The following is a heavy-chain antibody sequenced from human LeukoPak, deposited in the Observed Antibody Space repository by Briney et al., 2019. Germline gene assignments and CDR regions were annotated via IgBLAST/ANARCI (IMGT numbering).Heavy chain of an antibody. CDR2: ISAYNGNT. CDR1: GYTFTSYG. J-gene: IGHJ6*03. V-gene: IGHV1-18*01. D-gene: IGHD3-10*01. CDR3: AKTPGDYYYYYMDV. Sequence: ASVKVSCKASGYTFTSYGISWVRQAPGQGLEWMGWISAYNGNTNYAQKFQGRVTITADESTSTAYMELSSLRSEDTAVYYCAKTPGDYYYYYMDVWGKGTTVTVSS.